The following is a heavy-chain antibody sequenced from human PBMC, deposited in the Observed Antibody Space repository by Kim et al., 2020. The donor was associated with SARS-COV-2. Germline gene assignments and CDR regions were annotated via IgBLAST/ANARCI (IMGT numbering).Heavy chain of an antibody. CDR1: GYTFTSYY. J-gene: IGHJ6*02. Sequence: ASVKVSCKASGYTFTSYYMHWVRQAPGQGLEWMGIINPSGGSTSYAQKFQGRVTMTRDTSTSTVYMELSSLRSEDTAVYYCARDIDQGKYQLLFSYYYYYGMDVWGQGTTVTVSS. D-gene: IGHD2-2*01. CDR3: ARDIDQGKYQLLFSYYYYYGMDV. V-gene: IGHV1-46*01. CDR2: INPSGGST.